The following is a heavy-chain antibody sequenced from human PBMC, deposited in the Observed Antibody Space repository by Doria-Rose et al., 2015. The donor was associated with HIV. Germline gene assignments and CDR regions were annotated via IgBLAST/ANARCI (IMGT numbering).Heavy chain of an antibody. D-gene: IGHD6-13*01. CDR1: GFTFSDYY. V-gene: IGHV3-11*04. Sequence: SGGGLVTPGGSLRLSCAASGFTFSDYYMSWIRQTPGKGLEWISYISSSDSTIYYADSVKGRFTISRDNAKNSLYLHMNSLRADDTAVYYCARDRRITTSSWYFFDYWGQGTRGTVSS. CDR2: ISSSDSTI. CDR3: ARDRRITTSSWYFFDY. J-gene: IGHJ4*02.